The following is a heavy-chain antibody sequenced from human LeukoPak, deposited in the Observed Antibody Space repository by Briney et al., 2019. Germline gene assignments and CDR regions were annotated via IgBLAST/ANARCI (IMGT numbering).Heavy chain of an antibody. V-gene: IGHV3-30*02. J-gene: IGHJ4*02. CDR2: IQYDGINK. CDR3: AKEVQLLPFDY. D-gene: IGHD6-6*01. CDR1: GYTFSTYG. Sequence: GGSLRLSCAASGYTFSTYGMHWVRQAPGKGLEWVAFIQYDGINKFYADSVKGRFTVSRDNSKNTVFLQMNSLRPEDTAVYYCAKEVQLLPFDYWGQGTLVTVSS.